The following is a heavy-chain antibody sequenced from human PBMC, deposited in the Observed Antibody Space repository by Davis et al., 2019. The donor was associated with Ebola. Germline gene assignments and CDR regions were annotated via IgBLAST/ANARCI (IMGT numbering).Heavy chain of an antibody. Sequence: GGSLRLSCAASGFTFSSYAMHWVRQASGKGLEWVGRIRSKANSYATAYAASVKGRFTISRDDSKNTAYLQMNSLKTEDTAVYYCTSDITIFGVAADYWGQGTLVTVSS. D-gene: IGHD3-3*01. CDR3: TSDITIFGVAADY. CDR1: GFTFSSYA. V-gene: IGHV3-73*01. J-gene: IGHJ4*02. CDR2: IRSKANSYAT.